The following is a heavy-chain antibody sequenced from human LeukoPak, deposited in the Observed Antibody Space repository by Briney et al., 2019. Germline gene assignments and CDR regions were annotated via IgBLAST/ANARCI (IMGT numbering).Heavy chain of an antibody. CDR3: ASYPYVVVVPAAIPISWCDP. CDR2: IIVIFGVA. D-gene: IGHD2-2*02. J-gene: IGHJ5*02. CDR1: GNTLSSYA. Sequence: EKLSCKSSGNTLSSYAISWVRQGQRPGLGWMGRIIVIFGVADYAKKFQGRVTITADKSTSLAYMELSSQRSEDAAVFFCASYPYVVVVPAAIPISWCDPWGQGTLVTVST. V-gene: IGHV1-69*04.